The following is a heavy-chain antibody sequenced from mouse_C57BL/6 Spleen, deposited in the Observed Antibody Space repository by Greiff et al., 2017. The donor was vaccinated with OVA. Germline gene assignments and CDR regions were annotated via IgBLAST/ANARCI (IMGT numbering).Heavy chain of an antibody. D-gene: IGHD2-4*01. Sequence: VQLQQSGAELVRPGASVTLSCKASGYTFTDYEMHWVKQTPVHGLEWIGAIDPETGGTAYNQKFKGKAILTADKSSSTAYMELRSLTSEDSAVYYCTRPYDYDGTMDWYFDVWGTGTTVTVSS. CDR3: TRPYDYDGTMDWYFDV. CDR1: GYTFTDYE. V-gene: IGHV1-15*01. J-gene: IGHJ1*03. CDR2: IDPETGGT.